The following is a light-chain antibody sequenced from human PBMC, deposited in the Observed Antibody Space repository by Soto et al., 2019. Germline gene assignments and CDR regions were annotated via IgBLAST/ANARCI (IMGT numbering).Light chain of an antibody. CDR1: QSISSY. V-gene: IGKV1-39*01. CDR2: AAS. J-gene: IGKJ2*01. Sequence: DIQMTQSPSSLSASVGDRVTITCRASQSISSYLNWYQQKPVKAPKLLIYAASTLRSGVPSRFSGSGSGTDFTLTISSLQPEDFATYYCQQNYSTPLTFGQGTKLEIK. CDR3: QQNYSTPLT.